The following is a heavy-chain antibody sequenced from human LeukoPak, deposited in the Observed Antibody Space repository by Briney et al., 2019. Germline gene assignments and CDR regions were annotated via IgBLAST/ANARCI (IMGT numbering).Heavy chain of an antibody. J-gene: IGHJ4*02. V-gene: IGHV3-21*01. CDR1: GLTFSRYS. CDR3: ARGRGIAAAGGAY. Sequence: GGSLRLSCAASGLTFSRYSMNWVRQAPGKGLEWVSSISSGSSYIYYVDSVKGRFTVSRDNAKNSLYLQMNSLRAEDTAVYYCARGRGIAAAGGAYWGQGTLVTVSS. CDR2: ISSGSSYI. D-gene: IGHD6-13*01.